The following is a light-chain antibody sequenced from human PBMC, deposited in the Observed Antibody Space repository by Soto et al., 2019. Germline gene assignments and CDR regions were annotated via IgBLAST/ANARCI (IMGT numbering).Light chain of an antibody. J-gene: IGKJ2*01. V-gene: IGKV4-1*01. CDR2: WAS. CDR3: QQFSSPPFFP. CDR1: QSVFKGSNNKDC. Sequence: DIVMTQSPDSLAASLGERATINCKSSQSVFKGSNNKDCLAWYQQKPGQPPKLLLYWASTRESGVPDRFSGSGSGTDFTLTISSLQAEDVAIYYCQQFSSPPFFPFGQGTKVDIK.